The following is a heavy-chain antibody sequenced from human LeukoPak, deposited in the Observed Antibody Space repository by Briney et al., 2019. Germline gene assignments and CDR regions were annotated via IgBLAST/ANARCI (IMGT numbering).Heavy chain of an antibody. CDR3: ARGPPFGESEMYFDY. V-gene: IGHV1-2*02. D-gene: IGHD3-10*01. CDR2: INPKSGGT. CDR1: GYTFTGYY. J-gene: IGHJ4*02. Sequence: GASVKVSCKASGYTFTGYYMDWVRQAPGQGLEWMGWINPKSGGTNYAQKFQGRVTMTRDTSISTVYMELSRLRSDDTAVYYCARGPPFGESEMYFDYWGQGTLVTFSS.